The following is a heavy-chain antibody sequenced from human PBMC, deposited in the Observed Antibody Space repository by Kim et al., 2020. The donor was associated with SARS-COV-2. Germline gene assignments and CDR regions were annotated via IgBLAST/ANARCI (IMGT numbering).Heavy chain of an antibody. D-gene: IGHD2-2*01. J-gene: IGHJ5*02. CDR3: ARGWVPAARWSWFDP. CDR1: GGSFSGYY. CDR2: INHSGST. V-gene: IGHV4-34*01. Sequence: SETLSLTCAVYGGSFSGYYWSWIRQPPGKGLEWIGEINHSGSTNYNPSLKSRVTISVDTSKNQFSLKLSSVTAADTAVYYCARGWVPAARWSWFDPWGQGTLVTVSS.